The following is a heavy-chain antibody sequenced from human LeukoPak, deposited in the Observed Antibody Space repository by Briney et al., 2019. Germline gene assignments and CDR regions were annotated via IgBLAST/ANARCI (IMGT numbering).Heavy chain of an antibody. Sequence: GGSLRLSCAASGFTFTDYWMSWVGQAPGKGLEWVANIKEDGSQKNYVNSVKGRFTISRDNAKHSLYLQMNSLRAEATALYYCAKDYERHTAMSYYYYGMDVWGQGPTATVSS. J-gene: IGHJ6*02. CDR2: IKEDGSQK. CDR1: GFTFTDYW. D-gene: IGHD5-18*01. V-gene: IGHV3-7*01. CDR3: AKDYERHTAMSYYYYGMDV.